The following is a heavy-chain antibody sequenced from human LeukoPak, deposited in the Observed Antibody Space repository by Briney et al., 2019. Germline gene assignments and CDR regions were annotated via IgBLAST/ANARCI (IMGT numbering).Heavy chain of an antibody. D-gene: IGHD2-8*01. V-gene: IGHV3-23*01. J-gene: IGHJ4*02. Sequence: PGGSLRLSCAASGFTFSSYAMSWVRQAPGKGLEWVSAISGSGGSTYYPDAVKGRFTISRDNSKHTLYLQMNSLRAEDTAVYYCAKSVVLMVYATYYFDYWGQGTLVTVSS. CDR3: AKSVVLMVYATYYFDY. CDR2: ISGSGGST. CDR1: GFTFSSYA.